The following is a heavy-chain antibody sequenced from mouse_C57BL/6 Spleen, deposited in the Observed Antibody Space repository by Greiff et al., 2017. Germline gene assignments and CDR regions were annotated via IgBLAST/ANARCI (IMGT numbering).Heavy chain of an antibody. D-gene: IGHD2-1*01. CDR3: AREEIYYGNYEDFDY. CDR2: IYPGDGDT. V-gene: IGHV1-82*01. Sequence: VQLQQSGPELVKPGASVKISCKASGYAFSSSWMNWVKQRPGKGLEWIGRIYPGDGDTNYNGKVKGKATLTADKSSSTAYMQLSSLTSEDSAVYFCAREEIYYGNYEDFDYWGQGTTLTVSS. J-gene: IGHJ2*01. CDR1: GYAFSSSW.